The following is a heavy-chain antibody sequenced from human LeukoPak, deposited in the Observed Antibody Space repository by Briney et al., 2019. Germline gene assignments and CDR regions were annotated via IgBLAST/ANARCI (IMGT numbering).Heavy chain of an antibody. J-gene: IGHJ4*02. CDR3: ARPDILTGHYPPDY. CDR2: ISYDGGNK. CDR1: GFTFDSYV. V-gene: IGHV3-30-3*01. D-gene: IGHD3-9*01. Sequence: GGSLRLSCAASGFTFDSYVMHWVRQAPGKGLEWVAVISYDGGNKYYADSVKGRFTISRDNSKNTVYLQMKSLRPEDTAVYYCARPDILTGHYPPDYWGQGTLVTVSS.